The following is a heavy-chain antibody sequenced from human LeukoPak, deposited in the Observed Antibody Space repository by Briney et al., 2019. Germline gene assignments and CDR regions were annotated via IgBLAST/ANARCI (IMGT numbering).Heavy chain of an antibody. Sequence: GESLKISCKGSGYPFIRYWSGYMRQMPGKGLEWMGIIYPGDSDTTYSPSFQGQVTISADKSISTAYLQWSSLKASDTAMYYCARGYCLGGRCYYFDYWGQGTLVTVSS. J-gene: IGHJ4*02. V-gene: IGHV5-51*01. D-gene: IGHD2-15*01. CDR2: IYPGDSDT. CDR1: GYPFIRYW. CDR3: ARGYCLGGRCYYFDY.